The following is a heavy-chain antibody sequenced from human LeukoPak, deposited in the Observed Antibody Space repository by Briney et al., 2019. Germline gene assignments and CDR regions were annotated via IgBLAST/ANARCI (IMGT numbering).Heavy chain of an antibody. D-gene: IGHD5-18*01. J-gene: IGHJ4*02. CDR2: INHSGST. CDR3: ARRPPQLWLRSPFDY. CDR1: GGSFSGYY. Sequence: PSETLSLTCAVYGGSFSGYYWSWIRQPPGKGLEWIGEINHSGSTNYNPSLKSRVTISVDTSKNQFSLKLSSVTAADTAVYYCARRPPQLWLRSPFDYWGQGTLVTVSS. V-gene: IGHV4-34*01.